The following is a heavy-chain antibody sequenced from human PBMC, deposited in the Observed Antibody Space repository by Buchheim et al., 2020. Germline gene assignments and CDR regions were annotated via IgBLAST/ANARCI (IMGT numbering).Heavy chain of an antibody. CDR1: GGSISSSSYY. CDR2: IYYSGST. D-gene: IGHD3-22*01. V-gene: IGHV4-39*07. CDR3: ARDGDSSGYYTFGY. J-gene: IGHJ4*02. Sequence: QLQLQESGPGLVKPSETLSLTCTVSGGSISSSSYYWGWIRQPPGKGLEWIGYIYYSGSTYYNPSLKSRVTISVDTSKNQFSLKLSSVTAADTAVYYCARDGDSSGYYTFGYWGQGTL.